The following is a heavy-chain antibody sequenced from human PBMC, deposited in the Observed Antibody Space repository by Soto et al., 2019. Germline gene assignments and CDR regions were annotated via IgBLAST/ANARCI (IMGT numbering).Heavy chain of an antibody. CDR3: TTAGPAHYDSSGYYYYYGMDV. CDR2: IKSKTDGGTT. V-gene: IGHV3-15*07. D-gene: IGHD3-22*01. J-gene: IGHJ6*02. CDR1: GFTFSNAW. Sequence: GGSLRLSCAASGFTFSNAWMNWVRQAPGKGLEWVGRIKSKTDGGTTDYAAPVKGRFTISRDDSKNTLYLQMNSLKTEDTAVYYCTTAGPAHYDSSGYYYYYGMDVWGQGTMVTVS.